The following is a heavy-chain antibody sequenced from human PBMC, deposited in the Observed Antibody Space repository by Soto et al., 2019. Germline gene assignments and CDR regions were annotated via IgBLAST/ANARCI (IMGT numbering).Heavy chain of an antibody. V-gene: IGHV4-39*01. CDR3: ATYSKSIGWFDP. CDR1: GVSISNSNYY. Sequence: SETLSLTCTVSGVSISNSNYYWGWIRQPPGKGLEWIGIIYYSGNTYYSPSLNSRVTISVDTSKNQFSLNLNSVTAADTAVYYCATYSKSIGWFDPWGQGTLVTVSS. J-gene: IGHJ5*02. CDR2: IYYSGNT. D-gene: IGHD4-4*01.